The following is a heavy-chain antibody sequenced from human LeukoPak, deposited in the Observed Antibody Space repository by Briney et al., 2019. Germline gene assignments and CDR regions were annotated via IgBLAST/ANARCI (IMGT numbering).Heavy chain of an antibody. CDR1: GFTFSSYG. D-gene: IGHD3-16*02. CDR3: AKGSGVWGSYRGIDY. V-gene: IGHV3-33*06. CDR2: IWYDGSNK. J-gene: IGHJ4*02. Sequence: GGSLRLSCATSGFTFSSYGMHWVRQAPGKGLEWVAVIWYDGSNKYYADSVKGRFTISRDNSKNTLYLQMNSLRAEDTAVYYCAKGSGVWGSYRGIDYWGQGTLVTVSS.